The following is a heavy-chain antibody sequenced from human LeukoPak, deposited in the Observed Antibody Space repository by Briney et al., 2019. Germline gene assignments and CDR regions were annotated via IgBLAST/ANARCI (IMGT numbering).Heavy chain of an antibody. CDR3: AKDGGEYYDILTGYYPRLYYMDV. Sequence: GGTLRLSCAASGFTFSTYGMSWVRQAPGKGLEWVSAISGSGGSTYYADSVKGRFTISRDNSKNTLYLQMNSLRAEDTAVYYCAKDGGEYYDILTGYYPRLYYMDVWGKGTTVTISS. V-gene: IGHV3-23*01. D-gene: IGHD3-9*01. J-gene: IGHJ6*03. CDR1: GFTFSTYG. CDR2: ISGSGGST.